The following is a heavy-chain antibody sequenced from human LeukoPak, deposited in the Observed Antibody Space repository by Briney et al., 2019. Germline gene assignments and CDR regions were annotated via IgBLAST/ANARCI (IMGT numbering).Heavy chain of an antibody. Sequence: PSETLSLTCTVSGYFISSGYYWGWIRPPPGKGLQWIGSIHHSGSTYYNPSLKSRVTISVDTFKNQFSLKLSSVTAADTAVYYCARTSSSGLVGGYYFDHWGQGTLVTVSS. V-gene: IGHV4-38-2*02. CDR3: ARTSSSGLVGGYYFDH. D-gene: IGHD6-19*01. J-gene: IGHJ4*02. CDR1: GYFISSGYY. CDR2: IHHSGST.